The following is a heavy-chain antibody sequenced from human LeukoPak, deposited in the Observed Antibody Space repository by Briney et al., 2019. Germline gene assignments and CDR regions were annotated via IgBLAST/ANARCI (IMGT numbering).Heavy chain of an antibody. CDR2: IRSDANNK. CDR3: ARAYYFDTTGHDSDALDI. V-gene: IGHV3-33*01. Sequence: GGSLRLSCAASGFNFRNYDMHWVRQAPGKGLEWVASIRSDANNKYYAGSVKGRFTISRDNAKNTLFLQMNSLRAEDTAAYYCARAYYFDTTGHDSDALDIWGRGTMVTVSS. D-gene: IGHD3-22*01. CDR1: GFNFRNYD. J-gene: IGHJ3*02.